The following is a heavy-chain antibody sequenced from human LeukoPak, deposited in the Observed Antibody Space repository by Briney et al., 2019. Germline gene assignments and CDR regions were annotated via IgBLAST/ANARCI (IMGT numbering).Heavy chain of an antibody. Sequence: GGSLRLSCAASGFRFSSYAMSWVRQAPGKGLEWVSGIVGSGGVTYDADSVKGRFTVSRDNSKNTLFLEMNGLRADDTAVYFWAKALGGAALFANGSAGHREYFAFWGQGPWVPVPS. CDR2: IVGSGGVT. CDR1: GFRFSSYA. CDR3: AKALGGAALFANGSAGHREYFAF. V-gene: IGHV3-23*01. D-gene: IGHD3-9*01. J-gene: IGHJ4*02.